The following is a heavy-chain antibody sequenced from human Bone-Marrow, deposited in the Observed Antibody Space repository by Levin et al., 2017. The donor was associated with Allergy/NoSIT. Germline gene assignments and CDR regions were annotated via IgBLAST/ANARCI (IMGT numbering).Heavy chain of an antibody. V-gene: IGHV1-69*13. CDR2: IIPIFGTA. D-gene: IGHD3/OR15-3a*01. J-gene: IGHJ6*02. CDR1: GGTFSSYA. Sequence: ASVKVSCKASGGTFSSYAISWVRQAPGQGLEWMGGIIPIFGTANYAQKFQGRVTITADESTSTAYMELSSLRSEDTAVYYCASLRGTGYYTGDVWGQGTTVTVSS. CDR3: ASLRGTGYYTGDV.